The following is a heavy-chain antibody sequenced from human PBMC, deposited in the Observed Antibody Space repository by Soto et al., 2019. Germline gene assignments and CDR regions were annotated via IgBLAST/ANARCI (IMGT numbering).Heavy chain of an antibody. D-gene: IGHD3-9*01. CDR3: ARASGELRYFDWPYLQPTYYFDY. J-gene: IGHJ4*02. CDR2: INHSGST. Sequence: PSETLSLTCAVYGGSFRGYYWSWIRQPPGKGLEWIGEINHSGSTNYNPSLKSRVTISVDTSKNQFSLKLSSVTAADTAVYYCARASGELRYFDWPYLQPTYYFDYWGQGTLVTVSS. CDR1: GGSFRGYY. V-gene: IGHV4-34*01.